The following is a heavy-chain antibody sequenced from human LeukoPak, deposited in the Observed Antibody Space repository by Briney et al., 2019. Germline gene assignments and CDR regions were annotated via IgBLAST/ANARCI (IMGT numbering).Heavy chain of an antibody. V-gene: IGHV3-23*01. CDR2: ISGSGGGT. Sequence: GGSLRLSCAASGFTFSSYAMSWVRQAPGKGLEWVSAISGSGGGTHYADSVRGRFAISRDNSKNTLYLHMNSLRGEDTALYYCAKGVEFSDTNWFDPWGQGTLVTVSS. J-gene: IGHJ5*02. CDR1: GFTFSSYA. D-gene: IGHD5-24*01. CDR3: AKGVEFSDTNWFDP.